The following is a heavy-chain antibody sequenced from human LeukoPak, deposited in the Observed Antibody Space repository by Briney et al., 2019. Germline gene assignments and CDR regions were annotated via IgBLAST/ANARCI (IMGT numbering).Heavy chain of an antibody. CDR1: GFTFSSYW. J-gene: IGHJ4*02. Sequence: GGSLRVSCAASGFTFSSYWMTWVRQAPGKGLEWVANIKQDGSQKFYLDSVKGRFTISRDNAKESLFLLMNSLRAEDTAVYYCARHYDSTAYSLDYWGQGTLVTVSS. CDR2: IKQDGSQK. CDR3: ARHYDSTAYSLDY. D-gene: IGHD3-22*01. V-gene: IGHV3-7*01.